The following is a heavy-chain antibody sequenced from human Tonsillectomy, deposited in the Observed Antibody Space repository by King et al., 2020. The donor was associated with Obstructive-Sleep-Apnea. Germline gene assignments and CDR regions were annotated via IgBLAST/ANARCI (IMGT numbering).Heavy chain of an antibody. CDR1: GFTFSSYT. CDR2: ISGTGVYT. D-gene: IGHD5-18*01. V-gene: IGHV3-23*04. J-gene: IGHJ4*02. Sequence: VQLVEAGGGLIQPGGSLRLSCAASGFTFSSYTMSWVRQAPGKGREWVSGISGTGVYTYYSDSVKGRFTVSRDNSKNTLYLQMNRLRAEDTAIYYCAKDQLWEKDYWGQGTLVTVSS. CDR3: AKDQLWEKDY.